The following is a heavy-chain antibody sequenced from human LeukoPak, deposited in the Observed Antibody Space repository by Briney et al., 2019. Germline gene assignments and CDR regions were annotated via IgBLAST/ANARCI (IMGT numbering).Heavy chain of an antibody. J-gene: IGHJ4*02. Sequence: KASETLSLTCTVSGGSISSSSYYWGWIRQPPGKGLEWIGSIYYSGSTYYNPSLTSRVTISVDTSKNQFSLKLSSVTAADTAVYYCASLNYDSSGYYSNFDYWGQGTLVTVSS. CDR2: IYYSGST. CDR1: GGSISSSSYY. D-gene: IGHD3-22*01. CDR3: ASLNYDSSGYYSNFDY. V-gene: IGHV4-39*01.